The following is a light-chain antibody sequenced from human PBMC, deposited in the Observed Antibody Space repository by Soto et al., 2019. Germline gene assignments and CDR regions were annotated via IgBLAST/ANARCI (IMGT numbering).Light chain of an antibody. CDR2: AAS. CDR3: QQSHRTPIT. J-gene: IGKJ5*01. V-gene: IGKV1-39*01. Sequence: DIQMTQSPSSLSASVGDAVTITCRASQDISTYLNWFQQKPGKAPKLLIYAASNLQSWVPSRFSGSGSGTEFTLTISSLRPEDFATYYCQQSHRTPITFGQGTRLEIK. CDR1: QDISTY.